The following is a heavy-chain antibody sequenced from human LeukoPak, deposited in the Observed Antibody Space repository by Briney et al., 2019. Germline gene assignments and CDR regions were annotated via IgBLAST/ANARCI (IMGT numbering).Heavy chain of an antibody. D-gene: IGHD5-18*01. V-gene: IGHV4-59*08. Sequence: SETLSLTCTVSGGSINTYYWSWIRQPPGKGLEWIGYIYYSGSTKYSPSLKSRVTISLDTSKNQLSLNLGSVTAADTAVYYCARHREGYNYGSGFDYWGQGALVTVSS. CDR1: GGSINTYY. J-gene: IGHJ4*02. CDR3: ARHREGYNYGSGFDY. CDR2: IYYSGST.